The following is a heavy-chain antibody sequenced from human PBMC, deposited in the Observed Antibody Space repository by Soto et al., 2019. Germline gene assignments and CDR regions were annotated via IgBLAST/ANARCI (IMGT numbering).Heavy chain of an antibody. CDR2: IIPILGIA. V-gene: IGHV1-69*02. J-gene: IGHJ6*03. D-gene: IGHD3-9*01. Sequence: QVQLVQSGAEVKKPGSSVKVSCKASGGTFSSYTISWVRQAPGQGLEWMGRIIPILGIANYAQKFQGSVTITADKSTSTAYMELSSLRSEDTAVYYCASEPPSSTYYDILTGNNGDYYYMDVWGKGTTVTVSS. CDR1: GGTFSSYT. CDR3: ASEPPSSTYYDILTGNNGDYYYMDV.